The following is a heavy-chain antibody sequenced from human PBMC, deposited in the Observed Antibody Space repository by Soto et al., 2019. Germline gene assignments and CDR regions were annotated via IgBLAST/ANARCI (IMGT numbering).Heavy chain of an antibody. Sequence: PGESLKISCKGSGYSFTSYWIGWVRQMPGKGLEWMGIIYPGDSDTRYSPSFQGQVTISADKSISTAYLQWSSLKASDTAMYYCASFLYRGPIYDSSGYYFDYWGQGTLVTVSS. CDR2: IYPGDSDT. V-gene: IGHV5-51*01. J-gene: IGHJ4*02. CDR3: ASFLYRGPIYDSSGYYFDY. D-gene: IGHD3-22*01. CDR1: GYSFTSYW.